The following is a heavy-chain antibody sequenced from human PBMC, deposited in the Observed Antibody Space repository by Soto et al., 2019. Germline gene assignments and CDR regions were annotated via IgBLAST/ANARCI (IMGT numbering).Heavy chain of an antibody. Sequence: GGSLRLSCAASGFTFSSHDTNWVRQAPGKGLEWISYISGSGVTTYYADSVRARFIVSRDNAQESLFLQMNSLRVEDTAIYYCARGGVYWAQGT. J-gene: IGHJ4*02. CDR3: ARGGVY. V-gene: IGHV3-48*03. D-gene: IGHD2-8*01. CDR2: ISGSGVTT. CDR1: GFTFSSHD.